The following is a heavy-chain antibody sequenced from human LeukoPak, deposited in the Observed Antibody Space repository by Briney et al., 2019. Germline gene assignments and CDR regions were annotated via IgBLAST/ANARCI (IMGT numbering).Heavy chain of an antibody. V-gene: IGHV1-2*02. J-gene: IGHJ4*02. CDR1: GYTFTGYY. D-gene: IGHD3-10*01. CDR3: ARSRITMVRGVIINRIMGGDY. Sequence: GASVKVSCKASGYTFTGYYMHWVRQAPGQGLEWMGWINPNSGGTNYAQKFQGRVTMTRDTSISTAYMELSRLRSDDTAVYYCARSRITMVRGVIINRIMGGDYWGQGTLVTVSS. CDR2: INPNSGGT.